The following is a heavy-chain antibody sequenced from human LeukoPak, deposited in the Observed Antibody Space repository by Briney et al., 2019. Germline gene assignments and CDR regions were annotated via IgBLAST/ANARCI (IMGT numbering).Heavy chain of an antibody. V-gene: IGHV4-38-2*02. D-gene: IGHD5-24*01. CDR3: ARVQMATGGVDY. J-gene: IGHJ4*02. CDR1: NYSISNGYY. CDR2: IYHSGST. Sequence: KPSETLSLTCTVSNYSISNGYYWGWIRQPPGKGLEWIGSIYHSGSTYYNPSLKSRVTISVDTSKNQFSLKLSSATAADTAVYYCARVQMATGGVDYWGQGTLVTVSS.